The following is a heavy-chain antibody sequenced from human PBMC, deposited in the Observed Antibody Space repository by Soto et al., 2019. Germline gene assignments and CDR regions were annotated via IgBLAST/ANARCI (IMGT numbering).Heavy chain of an antibody. D-gene: IGHD3-22*01. V-gene: IGHV3-15*01. J-gene: IGHJ4*02. CDR1: GFTFTNAW. CDR2: IKSRTDGGTT. CDR3: IYYSDSGTHFHVDY. Sequence: GGSLRLSCAASGFTFTNAWIHWVRQAPGKGLEWVGRIKSRTDGGTTDLAAPVKGRFTLSRDDSKDTVYLQMNSLKSEDSAVYCCIYYSDSGTHFHVDYWGQGTLVTVSS.